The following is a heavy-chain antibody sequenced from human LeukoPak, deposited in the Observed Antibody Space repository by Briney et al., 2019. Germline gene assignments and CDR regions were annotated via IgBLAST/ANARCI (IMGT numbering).Heavy chain of an antibody. CDR3: ARGCGYYCAFDI. CDR2: INAGNGNT. Sequence: ASVKVSCKASGYTFTSYAMHWVRQAPGQRLEWMGWINAGNGNTKYSQEFQGRVTITRDTSASTAYMGLSSLRSEDMAVYYCARGCGYYCAFDIWGQGTMVTVSS. J-gene: IGHJ3*02. CDR1: GYTFTSYA. V-gene: IGHV1-3*03. D-gene: IGHD3-22*01.